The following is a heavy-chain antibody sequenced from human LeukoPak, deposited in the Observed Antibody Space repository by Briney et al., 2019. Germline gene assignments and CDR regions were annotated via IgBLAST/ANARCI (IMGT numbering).Heavy chain of an antibody. J-gene: IGHJ4*02. V-gene: IGHV4-59*01. D-gene: IGHD3-10*01. Sequence: VSGGSISSXXXXXVRQXPGKXXXXXGXIYYSGSTNYNPSLKSRVTISVDTSKNQLSLKLTSVTAADTAVYYCARGGPITMVRGVPFFDYWGQGTLVTVSS. CDR1: GGSISSXX. CDR3: ARGGPITMVRGVPFFDY. CDR2: IYYSGST.